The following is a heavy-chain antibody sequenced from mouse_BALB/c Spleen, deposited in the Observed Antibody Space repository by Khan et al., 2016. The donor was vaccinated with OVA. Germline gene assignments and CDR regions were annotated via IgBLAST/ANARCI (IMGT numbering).Heavy chain of an antibody. Sequence: QVRLQQSGAELARPGASVKLSCKASGYTFTDYYINWVKQRTGQGLEWIGEISPGSGDTYYNERFKGKATLTANQSSSTAYMQLSSLTSEAAAVYFCARRNYFGYTFAYWGQGTLVTVSA. V-gene: IGHV1-77*01. D-gene: IGHD1-2*01. CDR2: ISPGSGDT. CDR3: ARRNYFGYTFAY. CDR1: GYTFTDYY. J-gene: IGHJ3*01.